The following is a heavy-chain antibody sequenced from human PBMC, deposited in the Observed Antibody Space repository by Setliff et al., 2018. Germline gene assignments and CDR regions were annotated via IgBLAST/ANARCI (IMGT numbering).Heavy chain of an antibody. J-gene: IGHJ4*02. D-gene: IGHD2-2*02. CDR2: VHFGGDT. CDR1: SGSINSYY. Sequence: SETLSLTCTVSSGSINSYYWSWVRQSPGKGLEWIGFVHFGGDTNYNPSLKSRVTMSADTSNNQFSLNLRSVTAADTAVYYCARGINTVSWTPKYWGQGTLVTVSS. CDR3: ARGINTVSWTPKY. V-gene: IGHV4-59*01.